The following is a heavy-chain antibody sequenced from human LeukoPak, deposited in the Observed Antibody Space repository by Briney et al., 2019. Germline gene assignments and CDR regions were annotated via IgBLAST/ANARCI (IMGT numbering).Heavy chain of an antibody. V-gene: IGHV3-11*01. J-gene: IGHJ6*02. Sequence: GGSLRLSCAASGFTFSDYYMSWIRQAPGKGLEWVSYISSSGCTIYYADSVKGRFTISRDNAKNSLYLQMNSLRAEDTAVYYCARGPPTSIAARGRPYYYYGMDVWGQGTTVTVSS. CDR3: ARGPPTSIAARGRPYYYYGMDV. CDR2: ISSSGCTI. D-gene: IGHD6-6*01. CDR1: GFTFSDYY.